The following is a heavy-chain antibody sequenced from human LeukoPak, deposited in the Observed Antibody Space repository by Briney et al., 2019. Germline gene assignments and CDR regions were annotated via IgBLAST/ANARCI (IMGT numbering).Heavy chain of an antibody. CDR2: ISYGGSS. CDR1: GGSISSYY. Sequence: PSETLSLTCTVSGGSISSYYWSWIRQPPGKGLEWIAYISYGGSSNYNPSLKSRVTLSVDTSKNQFSLKLTSVTAADTAVFYCARENSGSYREFDYWGQGTLVTVSS. D-gene: IGHD1-26*01. V-gene: IGHV4-59*12. CDR3: ARENSGSYREFDY. J-gene: IGHJ4*02.